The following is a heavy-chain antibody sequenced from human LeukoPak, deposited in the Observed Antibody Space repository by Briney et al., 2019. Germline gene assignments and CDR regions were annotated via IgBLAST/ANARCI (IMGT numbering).Heavy chain of an antibody. CDR1: GYTFTSYY. CDR3: ASWGGYGSGSYYYPAYDY. D-gene: IGHD3-10*01. V-gene: IGHV1-46*01. J-gene: IGHJ4*02. CDR2: INPSGGST. Sequence: ASVKVSCKASGYTFTSYYMHWVRQAPGQGLEWMGIINPSGGSTSYAQKFQGRVTMTRDTSTSTVYMELSSLRSEDTAVYYCASWGGYGSGSYYYPAYDYWGQGTLVTVSS.